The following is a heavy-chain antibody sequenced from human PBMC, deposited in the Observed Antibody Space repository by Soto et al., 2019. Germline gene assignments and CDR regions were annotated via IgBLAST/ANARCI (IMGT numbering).Heavy chain of an antibody. J-gene: IGHJ6*02. CDR2: IYSGGST. CDR1: GFTVSSNY. V-gene: IGHV3-53*01. CDR3: AKGPNLYYDILTGYYNNPHLYYYYGMDV. D-gene: IGHD3-9*01. Sequence: PGGSLTLSCAASGFTVSSNYMSWVRQAPGKGVEWVSVIYSGGSTYYADSVKGRFTISRDNSKNTLYLQMNSLRAEDTAVYYCAKGPNLYYDILTGYYNNPHLYYYYGMDVWGQGTTVTVSS.